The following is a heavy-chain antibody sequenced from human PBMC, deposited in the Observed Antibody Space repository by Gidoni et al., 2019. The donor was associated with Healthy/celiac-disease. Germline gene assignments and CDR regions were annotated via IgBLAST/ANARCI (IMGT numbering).Heavy chain of an antibody. CDR1: GSTFDDYA. CDR2: ISWNSGSI. CDR3: AKGPAIVVVPAAGWYFDL. Sequence: EVQLVESGGGLVQPGRSLSLSCAASGSTFDDYAMHWVRQAPGKGLEWVSGISWNSGSIGYADSVKGRFTISRDNAKNSLDLQMNSLRAEDTALYYCAKGPAIVVVPAAGWYFDLWGRGTLVTVSS. J-gene: IGHJ2*01. V-gene: IGHV3-9*01. D-gene: IGHD2-2*01.